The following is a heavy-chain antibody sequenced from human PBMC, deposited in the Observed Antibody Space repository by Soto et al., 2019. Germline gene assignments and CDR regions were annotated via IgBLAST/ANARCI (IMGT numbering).Heavy chain of an antibody. CDR2: ISGGGGTT. CDR3: AKEWSQGYYFDY. V-gene: IGHV3-23*01. CDR1: GFAFSNYA. Sequence: GGSLRLSCAAPGFAFSNYAMNWVRQAPGKGLEWVSVISGGGGTTYYADSVKGRFTISRDNSKKTLYLQMSSLRGDDTAVYYCAKEWSQGYYFDYWGQGTLVTVSS. J-gene: IGHJ4*02. D-gene: IGHD2-15*01.